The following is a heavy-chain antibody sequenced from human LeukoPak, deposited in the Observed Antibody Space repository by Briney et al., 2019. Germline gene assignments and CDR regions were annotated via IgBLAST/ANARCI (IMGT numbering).Heavy chain of an antibody. D-gene: IGHD4-23*01. CDR2: ISYDGSNE. J-gene: IGHJ4*02. V-gene: IGHV3-30*04. Sequence: GGSLRLSCAASGFTFSSYVMHWVRQAPGKGLEWVAIISYDGSNEYYADSVKGRFTISRDNSKNTLYLQMNSLRAEDTAVYYCARDYGGSSPFDYWGQGTLVTVSS. CDR1: GFTFSSYV. CDR3: ARDYGGSSPFDY.